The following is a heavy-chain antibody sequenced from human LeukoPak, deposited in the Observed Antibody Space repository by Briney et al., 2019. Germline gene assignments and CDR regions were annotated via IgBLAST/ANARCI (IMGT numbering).Heavy chain of an antibody. V-gene: IGHV3-21*01. Sequence: GGSLRLSCAASGFTFGSYSMNWVRQAPGKGLEWVSSISSSSSYIYYADSVKGRFTISRDNAKNSLYLQMNSLRAEDTAVYYCARKYGSGSYYYMDVWGKGTTVTVSS. D-gene: IGHD3-10*01. J-gene: IGHJ6*03. CDR1: GFTFGSYS. CDR3: ARKYGSGSYYYMDV. CDR2: ISSSSSYI.